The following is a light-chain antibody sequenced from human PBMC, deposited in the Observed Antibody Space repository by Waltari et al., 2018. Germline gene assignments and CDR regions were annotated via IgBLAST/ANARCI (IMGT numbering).Light chain of an antibody. Sequence: QSVLTQPPSASGTPGQRVTISCSGSSSTIGSYTVNWYQQFPGTAPKLLIYSNDQRPSGVPDRFSGSKSGTSASLAISGLQSEDEADYYCATWDDRLNGQGVFGGGTRLTVL. J-gene: IGLJ3*02. CDR2: SND. CDR3: ATWDDRLNGQGV. V-gene: IGLV1-44*01. CDR1: SSTIGSYT.